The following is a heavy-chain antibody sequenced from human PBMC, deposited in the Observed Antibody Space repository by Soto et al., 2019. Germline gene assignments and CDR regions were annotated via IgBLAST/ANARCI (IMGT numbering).Heavy chain of an antibody. V-gene: IGHV3-23*01. J-gene: IGHJ4*02. Sequence: PGGSLRLSCAASGFTFSSYAMSWVRQAPGKGLEWVSAISGSGGSTYYADSVKGRFTISRDNSKNTLYLQMNSLRAEDTAVYYCAKDQGDFWSGYDIFYWGQGTLVTVSS. CDR2: ISGSGGST. CDR3: AKDQGDFWSGYDIFY. D-gene: IGHD3-3*01. CDR1: GFTFSSYA.